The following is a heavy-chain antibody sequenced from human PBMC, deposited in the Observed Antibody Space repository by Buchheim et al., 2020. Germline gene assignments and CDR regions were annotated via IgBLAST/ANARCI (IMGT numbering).Heavy chain of an antibody. CDR2: IDPSDSYT. Sequence: EVQLVQSGAEVKKPGESLRISCKGSGYSFTSYWISWVRQMPRKGLEWMGRIDPSDSYTNYSPSFQGHVTISADKSISTAYPQWSSLKASDTAMYYCARQVKYSSSSGPSSNWFDPWGQGTL. CDR1: GYSFTSYW. V-gene: IGHV5-10-1*03. CDR3: ARQVKYSSSSGPSSNWFDP. J-gene: IGHJ5*02. D-gene: IGHD6-6*01.